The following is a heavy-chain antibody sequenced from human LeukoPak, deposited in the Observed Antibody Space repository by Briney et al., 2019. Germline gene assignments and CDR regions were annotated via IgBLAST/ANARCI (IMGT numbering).Heavy chain of an antibody. D-gene: IGHD3-10*01. Sequence: GGSLRLSRAASGFTFSSYSMNWVRQAPGKWLEWVSSISSRSSYIYYADSVKGRFTISRDNAKNSLYLQRNSLRAENTAVNYCAREYDSWSYYNSGYWGQGTLVTVSS. V-gene: IGHV3-21*01. CDR3: AREYDSWSYYNSGY. J-gene: IGHJ4*02. CDR1: GFTFSSYS. CDR2: ISSRSSYI.